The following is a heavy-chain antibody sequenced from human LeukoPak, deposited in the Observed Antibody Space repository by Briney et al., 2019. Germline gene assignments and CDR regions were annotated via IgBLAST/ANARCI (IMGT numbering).Heavy chain of an antibody. Sequence: PSETLSLTCTVSGGSISSYYWSWIRQPPGKGLEWIGYIYYSGSTNYNPSLKSRVTISVDTSKNQLSLKLSSVTAADTAVYYCARERYGDYVSWFDPWGQGTLVTVSS. CDR1: GGSISSYY. J-gene: IGHJ5*02. V-gene: IGHV4-59*01. D-gene: IGHD4-17*01. CDR3: ARERYGDYVSWFDP. CDR2: IYYSGST.